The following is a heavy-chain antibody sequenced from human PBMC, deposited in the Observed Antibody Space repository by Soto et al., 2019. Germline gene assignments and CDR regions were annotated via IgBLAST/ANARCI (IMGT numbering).Heavy chain of an antibody. V-gene: IGHV1-8*01. CDR2: MNPNSGNT. J-gene: IGHJ5*02. D-gene: IGHD2-21*02. Sequence: ASVKVSCKASGYTFTSYDINWVRQATGQGLEWMGWMNPNSGNTAYAQKFQGRVTMTRNTSISTAYMELSSLRSEDTAVYYCARVIRVTAIRDWFDPWGQGTLVTVSS. CDR1: GYTFTSYD. CDR3: ARVIRVTAIRDWFDP.